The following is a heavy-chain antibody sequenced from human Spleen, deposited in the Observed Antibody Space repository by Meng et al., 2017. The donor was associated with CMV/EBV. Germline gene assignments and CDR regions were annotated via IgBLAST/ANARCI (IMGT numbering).Heavy chain of an antibody. J-gene: IGHJ3*02. V-gene: IGHV3-74*01. Sequence: GESLKISCAASGFTFVSYWMHWVRQAPGKGLVWVSRINSDGSRTYYADPVKGRFTISRDNGKNTVYLQMNSLRGEDTAVYYCARARSPSITISGVSRALDSWGQGTMVTVSS. D-gene: IGHD3-3*01. CDR1: GFTFVSYW. CDR2: INSDGSRT. CDR3: ARARSPSITISGVSRALDS.